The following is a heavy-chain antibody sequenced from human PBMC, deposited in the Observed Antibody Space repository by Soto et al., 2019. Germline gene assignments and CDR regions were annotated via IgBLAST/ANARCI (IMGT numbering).Heavy chain of an antibody. CDR3: ARSRRIAVADSWFDP. CDR2: INAGNGNT. CDR1: GYTFTSYA. J-gene: IGHJ5*02. V-gene: IGHV1-3*01. Sequence: QVQLVQSGAEVKKPGASVKVSCKASGYTFTSYAMHWVRQAPGQRLEWMGWINAGNGNTKYSQKFQGRVTITRDTSASTAYMELSSLRSEDTAVYYCARSRRIAVADSWFDPWGQGTLVTVSS. D-gene: IGHD6-19*01.